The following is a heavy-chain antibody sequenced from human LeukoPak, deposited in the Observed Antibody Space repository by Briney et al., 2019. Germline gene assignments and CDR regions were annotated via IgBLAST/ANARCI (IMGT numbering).Heavy chain of an antibody. CDR1: GFTFSSYW. V-gene: IGHV3-7*01. CDR2: ILQDGSEK. CDR3: AXAGAYSXSXPAXX. J-gene: IGHJ4*02. Sequence: GGSLRLSCAASGFTFSSYWMSWVRQTPGKGLEWVAIILQDGSEKHYVASVKGRFTISRDNAKNSVYLQMNGLRAEDTAVYYXAXAGAYSXSXPAXXWGQGXLVTVSS. D-gene: IGHD3-22*01.